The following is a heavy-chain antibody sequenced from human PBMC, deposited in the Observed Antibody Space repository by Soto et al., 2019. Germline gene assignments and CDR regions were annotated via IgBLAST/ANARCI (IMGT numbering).Heavy chain of an antibody. V-gene: IGHV3-33*01. Sequence: QVQLVESGGAVVQPGRSLRLSCVVSGFTFSNYGMHWVRQAPGKGLEWVASMFFDGSSDFYTDSVKGRFTISRDNSQNTLYLQMNSLRAEDTAVYYCARVIGDVMSTIQTYEMDVWGRGTTVTVSS. CDR1: GFTFSNYG. CDR2: MFFDGSSD. D-gene: IGHD5-12*01. J-gene: IGHJ6*02. CDR3: ARVIGDVMSTIQTYEMDV.